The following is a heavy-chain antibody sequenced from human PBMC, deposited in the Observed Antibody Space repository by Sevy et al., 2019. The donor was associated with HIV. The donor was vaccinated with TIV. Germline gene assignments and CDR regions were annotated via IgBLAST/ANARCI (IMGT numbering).Heavy chain of an antibody. D-gene: IGHD3-22*01. CDR1: GYSFTNYW. J-gene: IGHJ4*02. V-gene: IGHV5-51*01. Sequence: GGSLRLSCKGSGYSFTNYWIAWVRQMPGKGLEWRGIIYPGDSETRYSPSFQGQVTISADKSISTAYLHWSSLKASDTAMYYCARFYDSSGHFPSDYWGQGTLVTVSS. CDR3: ARFYDSSGHFPSDY. CDR2: IYPGDSET.